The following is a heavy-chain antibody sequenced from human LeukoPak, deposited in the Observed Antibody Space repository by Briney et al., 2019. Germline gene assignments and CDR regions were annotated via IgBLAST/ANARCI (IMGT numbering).Heavy chain of an antibody. CDR3: AKGGSGWYHYYYGMDV. D-gene: IGHD6-19*01. V-gene: IGHV3-23*01. J-gene: IGHJ6*02. Sequence: GGSLRLSCAASGFTFSSYAMSWVRQAPGKGLEWVSAISGSGGSTYYADSVKGRFTISRDNSKNTLYLQMNSLRAEDTAVYYCAKGGSGWYHYYYGMDVWGQGTTVTVSS. CDR2: ISGSGGST. CDR1: GFTFSSYA.